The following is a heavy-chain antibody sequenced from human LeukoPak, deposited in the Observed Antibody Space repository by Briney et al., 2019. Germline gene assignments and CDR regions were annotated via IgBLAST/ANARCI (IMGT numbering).Heavy chain of an antibody. CDR3: ARVGGVRGVIQPAEYFQH. CDR2: IYHSGGT. V-gene: IGHV4-4*02. D-gene: IGHD3-10*01. J-gene: IGHJ1*01. CDR1: GYSISSSNW. Sequence: SETLSLTCTVSGYSISSSNWWSWVRQPPGKGLEWIGEIYHSGGTNYNPSPKSRVTISVDKSKNQFSLKLSSVTAADTAVYYCARVGGVRGVIQPAEYFQHWGQGTLVTVSS.